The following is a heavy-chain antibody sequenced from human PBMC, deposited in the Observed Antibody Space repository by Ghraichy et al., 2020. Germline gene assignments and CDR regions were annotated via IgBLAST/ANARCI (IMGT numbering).Heavy chain of an antibody. V-gene: IGHV3-48*02. CDR1: GFTFSSYS. CDR3: ARGSTVVRFFYYGGMDV. J-gene: IGHJ6*02. Sequence: GGSLRLSCVGSGFTFSSYSMNWVRQSPGRGLEWVSYITSRSSFISYADSVKGRFTISRDNAQNSLYLQMNSLRDEDTAVYYCARGSTVVRFFYYGGMDVWGQGTTVTVS. D-gene: IGHD4-23*01. CDR2: ITSRSSFI.